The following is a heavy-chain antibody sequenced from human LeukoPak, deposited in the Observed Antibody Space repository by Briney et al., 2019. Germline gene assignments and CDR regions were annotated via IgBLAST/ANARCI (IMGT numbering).Heavy chain of an antibody. V-gene: IGHV4-39*01. CDR1: GESIRIDTYY. CDR3: ARAPAYRRYLFKK. CDR2: IHYAGTS. Sequence: SETLSLTCSVSGESIRIDTYYWGWVRQSPGTGLEWLANIHYAGTSHYDPSLASRVSISVDATKNQVSLNLRSVTAADSAVYFCARAPAYRRYLFKKWGQGILVTVSS. J-gene: IGHJ4*02. D-gene: IGHD2-21*01.